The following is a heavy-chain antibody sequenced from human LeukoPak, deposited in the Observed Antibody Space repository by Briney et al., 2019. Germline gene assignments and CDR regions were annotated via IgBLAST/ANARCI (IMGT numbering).Heavy chain of an antibody. CDR2: FDPEDGET. CDR1: GYTLTELS. Sequence: ASVKVSCKVSGYTLTELSMHWVRQAPGKGLEWMGGFDPEDGETIYAQKFQGRVTMTEDTSTDTAYMELSSLRSEDTAVYYCATALYYDSSGYYAFDIWGQGTMVTVSS. D-gene: IGHD3-22*01. CDR3: ATALYYDSSGYYAFDI. J-gene: IGHJ3*02. V-gene: IGHV1-24*01.